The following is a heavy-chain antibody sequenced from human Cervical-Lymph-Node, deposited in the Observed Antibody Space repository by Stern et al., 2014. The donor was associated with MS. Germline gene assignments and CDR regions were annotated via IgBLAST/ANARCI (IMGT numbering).Heavy chain of an antibody. CDR1: GYSFTSYW. D-gene: IGHD6-13*01. CDR3: ARSALAAAGYFDY. Sequence: VQLVESGAEVNKPGESLKISCKGSGYSFTSYWIGWVLQMPGNGLEWMGIIYPGDSDTRYSPSFQGQVTISADKSISTAYLQWSSLKASDTAMYYCARSALAAAGYFDYWGQGTLVTVSS. J-gene: IGHJ4*02. CDR2: IYPGDSDT. V-gene: IGHV5-51*01.